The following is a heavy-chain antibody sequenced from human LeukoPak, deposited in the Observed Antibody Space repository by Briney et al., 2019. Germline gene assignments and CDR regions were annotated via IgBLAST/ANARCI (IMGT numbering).Heavy chain of an antibody. CDR3: AKNSRSSGHYLDY. CDR1: GFTFSSFA. D-gene: IGHD3-22*01. Sequence: GGSLRLSCAASGFTFSSFAISWVRQAPGKGLEWVSTISGSGGSTSYADSVKGRFTISRDNSKNTLYLQMNSLRAEDTALYYCAKNSRSSGHYLDYWGQGTLVTVSS. V-gene: IGHV3-23*01. J-gene: IGHJ4*02. CDR2: ISGSGGST.